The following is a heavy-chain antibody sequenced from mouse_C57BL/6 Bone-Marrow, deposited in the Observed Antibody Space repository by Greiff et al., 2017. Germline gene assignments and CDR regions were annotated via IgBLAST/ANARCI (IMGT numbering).Heavy chain of an antibody. CDR3: AQDGYYVY. CDR2: IHPSSGST. J-gene: IGHJ3*01. D-gene: IGHD2-3*01. V-gene: IGHV1-64*01. Sequence: QVQLQQPGAELVKPGASVKLSCKASGYTFTSYSMHWVKQRPGQGLEWIGIIHPSSGSTNYNEKFKSKATLTVDKSSSTAYMQLSSLTSEDSAVYCCAQDGYYVYWGQGTLVTVSA. CDR1: GYTFTSYS.